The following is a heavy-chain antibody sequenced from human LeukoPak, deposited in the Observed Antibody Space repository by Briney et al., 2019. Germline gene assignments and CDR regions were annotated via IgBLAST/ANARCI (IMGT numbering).Heavy chain of an antibody. CDR2: ISYDASNK. CDR3: ARGTTDIVAEISDAFDI. CDR1: GFTFSNFA. V-gene: IGHV3-30-3*01. J-gene: IGHJ3*02. Sequence: PGGSLRLSCAASGFTFSNFAMSWVRQAPGKGLEWVAAISYDASNKYYAVSVRGRFTISRDNSRDTLFLQMNSLRADDTAVYYCARGTTDIVAEISDAFDIWGQGTVVTVSS. D-gene: IGHD5-12*01.